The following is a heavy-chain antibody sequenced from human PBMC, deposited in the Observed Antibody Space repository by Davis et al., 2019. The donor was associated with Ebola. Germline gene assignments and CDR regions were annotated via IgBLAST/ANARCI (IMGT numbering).Heavy chain of an antibody. Sequence: GGSLRLSCAASGFTFSSYAMSWVRQAPGKGLEWVSSISGSGGSADYADSVKGRFTIARDNSKNTRYLQMNSLRAEDTAVYYCAKSGLSFGVVKYHYGMDVWGKGTTVTVSS. D-gene: IGHD3-3*01. CDR2: ISGSGGSA. V-gene: IGHV3-23*01. CDR1: GFTFSSYA. J-gene: IGHJ6*04. CDR3: AKSGLSFGVVKYHYGMDV.